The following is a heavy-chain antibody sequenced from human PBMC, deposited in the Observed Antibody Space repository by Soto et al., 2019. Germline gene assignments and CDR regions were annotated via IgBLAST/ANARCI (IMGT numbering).Heavy chain of an antibody. J-gene: IGHJ4*02. CDR2: ISGSGGTT. V-gene: IGHV3-23*01. CDR1: GFTFSDYA. D-gene: IGHD5-12*01. CDR3: AKSGSHAWLLFGF. Sequence: PGGSLRLSCAASGFTFSDYAMSWVRQAPGQGLEWVSAISGSGGTTYYADSVKGRFTISRDNSKNTLYLQMNNLRAEDTALYYCAKSGSHAWLLFGFWGQGTLVTVSS.